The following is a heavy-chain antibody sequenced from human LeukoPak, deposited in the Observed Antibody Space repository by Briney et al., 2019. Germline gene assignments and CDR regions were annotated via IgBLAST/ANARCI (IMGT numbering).Heavy chain of an antibody. D-gene: IGHD4-17*01. Sequence: PSETLSLTCTVSGGSIGGYYWSWIRQPPGQGLEWIGYIYSSGGTYYNPSLWSRVTISVDTSKNQFSLRLTSVTAADTAVYYCARSATVTTHLDYWGQGTLVSVSS. CDR1: GGSIGGYY. J-gene: IGHJ4*02. V-gene: IGHV4-59*01. CDR2: IYSSGGT. CDR3: ARSATVTTHLDY.